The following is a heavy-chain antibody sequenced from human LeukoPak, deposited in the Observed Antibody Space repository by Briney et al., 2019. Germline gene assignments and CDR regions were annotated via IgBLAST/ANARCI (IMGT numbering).Heavy chain of an antibody. Sequence: ASVKVSCKASGYTFISYGINWVRQAPGQGLEWMGWISAYNGNTNYAQKFKGRGTMTTDTSTSTAYMELWSLRSYDTAVYYCARDLYASGSYSGDYWGQGTLVTVSS. CDR1: GYTFISYG. J-gene: IGHJ4*02. D-gene: IGHD6-19*01. CDR2: ISAYNGNT. V-gene: IGHV1-18*01. CDR3: ARDLYASGSYSGDY.